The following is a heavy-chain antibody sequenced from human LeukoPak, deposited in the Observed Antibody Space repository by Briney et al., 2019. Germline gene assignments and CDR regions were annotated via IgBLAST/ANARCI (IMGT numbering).Heavy chain of an antibody. Sequence: GGSLRLSCTASGFTFGDYAMSWFRQAPGKGLEWVGFIRSETYGGTTEYAASVKGRFSISRDDSKSIAYLQMNSLKTEDTAVYFCTRDPAGYAYGYSFFDYWGQGTLATVSS. CDR3: TRDPAGYAYGYSFFDY. CDR1: GFTFGDYA. D-gene: IGHD3-22*01. V-gene: IGHV3-49*03. CDR2: IRSETYGGTT. J-gene: IGHJ4*02.